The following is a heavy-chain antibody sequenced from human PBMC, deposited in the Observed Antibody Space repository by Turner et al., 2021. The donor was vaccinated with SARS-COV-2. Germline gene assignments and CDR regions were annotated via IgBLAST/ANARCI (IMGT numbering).Heavy chain of an antibody. CDR1: GSASSNHR. V-gene: IGHV3-7*01. CDR3: VSKGQGTVAGFDS. J-gene: IGHJ4*02. Sequence: EVQLEESGGAVVQPGETLGPSVVTSGSASSNHRMTWVRQAPGKGLDWLANKKQDGFEKYYVNSVQCRFTTSRDNAENSLYLQMNSLRVEDTAMYYCVSKGQGTVAGFDSWGQGNLGTVSS. D-gene: IGHD6-19*01. CDR2: KKQDGFEK.